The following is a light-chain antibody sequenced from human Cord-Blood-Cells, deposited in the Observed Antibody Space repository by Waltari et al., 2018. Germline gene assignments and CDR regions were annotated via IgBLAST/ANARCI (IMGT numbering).Light chain of an antibody. V-gene: IGLV2-14*03. CDR2: DVS. CDR3: SSYTSSSTLV. Sequence: QSALTQPASVSGSPGQSITISCTGTRSDVGGYTYVSRYQQHPGKAPKLMIYDVSNRPSGVSNRFSGSKSGNTASLTISGLQAEDEADYYCSSYTSSSTLVFGGGTKLTVL. J-gene: IGLJ3*02. CDR1: RSDVGGYTY.